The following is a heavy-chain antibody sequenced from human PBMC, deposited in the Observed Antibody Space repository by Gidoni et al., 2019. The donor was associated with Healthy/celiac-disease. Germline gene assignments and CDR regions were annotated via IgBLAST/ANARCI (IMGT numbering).Heavy chain of an antibody. Sequence: QVQLQQWGAGLLKPSETLSLTCAVYGGSFSGYYWSWIRQPPGKGLEWIGEINHSGSTNYNPSLKSRVTISVDTSKNQFSLKLSSVTAADTAVYYCARGRGDSSWYRRRFDPWGQGTLVTVSS. CDR2: INHSGST. CDR1: GGSFSGYY. V-gene: IGHV4-34*01. D-gene: IGHD6-13*01. J-gene: IGHJ5*02. CDR3: ARGRGDSSWYRRRFDP.